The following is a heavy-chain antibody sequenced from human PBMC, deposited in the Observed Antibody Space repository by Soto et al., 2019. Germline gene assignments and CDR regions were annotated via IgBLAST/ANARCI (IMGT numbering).Heavy chain of an antibody. J-gene: IGHJ4*02. D-gene: IGHD3-22*01. CDR2: VIPVLGAP. CDR3: ARDRHYENHTFSYLKYYFDY. V-gene: IGHV1-69*01. CDR1: GGTFSSFP. Sequence: QVQLVQSGTEVKKPGSSVKVSCKTSGGTFSSFPIAWVRQAPVQGLEWVGGVIPVLGAPSYAQTFQGRVTITADESTSAAYLELSSLRSDDTAVYFCARDRHYENHTFSYLKYYFDYWGQGTLVTVSS.